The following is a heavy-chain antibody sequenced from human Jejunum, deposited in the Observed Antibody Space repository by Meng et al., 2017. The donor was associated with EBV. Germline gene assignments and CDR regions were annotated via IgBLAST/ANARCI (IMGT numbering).Heavy chain of an antibody. J-gene: IGHJ5*02. V-gene: IGHV4-34*01. CDR2: INHGGGA. Sequence: QVQLQQRRAGLLQPSEPLSLTCAVYGGSFSDYYCTWICQPQGKGLEWIGEINHGGGATYNPSLKSRVTISVDTSKNQFSLKLSSVTAADTAVYYCARLGGYASGTYYPIDPWGQGTLVTVSS. CDR3: ARLGGYASGTYYPIDP. CDR1: GGSFSDYY. D-gene: IGHD3-10*01.